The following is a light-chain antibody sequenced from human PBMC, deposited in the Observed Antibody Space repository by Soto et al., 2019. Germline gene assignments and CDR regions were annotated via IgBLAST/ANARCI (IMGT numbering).Light chain of an antibody. Sequence: QSVLTQPASVSGSPGQSITTSCTGTSSDVGGYNYVSWYQQHPGKAPKLMIYEFSNRPSGVSNRFSGSKSGNAASLTISGLQGEDEADYYCSSSTSSITLVFGAGTKVTVL. V-gene: IGLV2-14*01. J-gene: IGLJ1*01. CDR3: SSSTSSITLV. CDR1: SSDVGGYNY. CDR2: EFS.